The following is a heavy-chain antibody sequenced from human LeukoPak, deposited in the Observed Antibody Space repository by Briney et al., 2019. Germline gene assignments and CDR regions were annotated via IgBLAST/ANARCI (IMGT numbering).Heavy chain of an antibody. Sequence: GGSLRLSCAPSGFPLSSYRMTWVRQAPGKGLEWVANINQDGNEKYYVDSLKGRFTISRDNAKNSLYLQMNSLRAEDTAVYYCARGGRPVDYWGQGTLVTVSS. CDR2: INQDGNEK. V-gene: IGHV3-7*01. J-gene: IGHJ4*02. CDR1: GFPLSSYR. CDR3: ARGGRPVDY.